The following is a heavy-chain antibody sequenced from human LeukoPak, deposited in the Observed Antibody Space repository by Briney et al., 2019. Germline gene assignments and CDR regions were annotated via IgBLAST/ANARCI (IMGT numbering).Heavy chain of an antibody. CDR1: GFTFSSYV. CDR3: AREVPTGTFFDY. J-gene: IGHJ4*02. V-gene: IGHV3-48*03. Sequence: GGSLRLSCAASGFTFSSYVMHWVRQAPGKGLEWVSYISSSGGPIFYAGSVKGRFTISRDNAKNSLFLQMSSLRAEDTAVYYCAREVPTGTFFDYWAQGTLVTVSS. D-gene: IGHD4-17*01. CDR2: ISSSGGPI.